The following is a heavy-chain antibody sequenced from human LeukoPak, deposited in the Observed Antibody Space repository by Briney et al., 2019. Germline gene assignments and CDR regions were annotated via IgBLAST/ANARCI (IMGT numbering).Heavy chain of an antibody. Sequence: GRSLRLSCAASGLIFSSHGFHWVRQHPGKGLEWVTFISLDGTKKSYADSVKGRFTFSRDDSKNTLYLEMNSLRAEDTAVYYCARDRAVSWLDSWGLGTLVTVSA. J-gene: IGHJ5*01. CDR1: GLIFSSHG. V-gene: IGHV3-33*05. CDR2: ISLDGTKK. D-gene: IGHD3-10*01. CDR3: ARDRAVSWLDS.